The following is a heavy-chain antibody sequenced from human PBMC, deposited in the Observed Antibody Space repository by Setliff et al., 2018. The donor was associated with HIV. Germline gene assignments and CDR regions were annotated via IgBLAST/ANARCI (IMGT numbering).Heavy chain of an antibody. CDR1: GGSISSSNW. V-gene: IGHV4-4*02. D-gene: IGHD5-18*01. J-gene: IGHJ4*02. Sequence: KPSETLSLTCAVSGGSISSSNWWSWVRQPPGKGLEWIGEIYHSGSTNYNPSLKSRVTISIDKSKKQFSLKLSSVTAADTAVYYCARRPYTALVPFDYWGQGTLVTVSS. CDR3: ARRPYTALVPFDY. CDR2: IYHSGST.